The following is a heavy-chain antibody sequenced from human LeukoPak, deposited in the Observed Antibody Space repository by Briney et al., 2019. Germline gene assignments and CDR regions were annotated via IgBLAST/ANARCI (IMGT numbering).Heavy chain of an antibody. J-gene: IGHJ4*02. D-gene: IGHD5-12*01. Sequence: ASVKVSCKASGYTFTGYYMHWVRQAPGQGLEWMGWNNPNSGGTNYAQKFQGRVTMTRDTSISTAYMEMSRLRSDETAVYYCARALNRIVATIGGDYWGQGTLVTVSS. CDR3: ARALNRIVATIGGDY. V-gene: IGHV1-2*02. CDR1: GYTFTGYY. CDR2: NNPNSGGT.